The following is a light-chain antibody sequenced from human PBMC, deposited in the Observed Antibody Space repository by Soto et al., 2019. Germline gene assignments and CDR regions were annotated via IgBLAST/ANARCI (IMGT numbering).Light chain of an antibody. J-gene: IGKJ1*01. CDR2: DAS. CDR1: QSVSSN. V-gene: IGKV3-15*01. Sequence: EIVMTQSPATLSMSPGERATLSCRASQSVSSNLAWYQQKPGQAPRLLIYDASTRAAAFPARFSGSGSETEFTLTSSSLQSADFAVYYCQQYHNWPETFGQGTKVEIK. CDR3: QQYHNWPET.